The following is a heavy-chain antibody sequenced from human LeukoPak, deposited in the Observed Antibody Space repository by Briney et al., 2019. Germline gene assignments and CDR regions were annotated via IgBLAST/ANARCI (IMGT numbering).Heavy chain of an antibody. CDR2: IYRGGAR. D-gene: IGHD3-3*01. CDR1: GSIGIDGY. CDR3: ATFGVIVRNNYLDY. Sequence: PGGSLRLSCAVSGSIGIDGYMSWVRQAPGKGLEWLSVIYRGGARYYSDSVKGRFTISRDSSNNAWHLQLHNLRVEDTAVYYCATFGVIVRNNYLDYWGQGALVAVSS. V-gene: IGHV3-66*01. J-gene: IGHJ4*02.